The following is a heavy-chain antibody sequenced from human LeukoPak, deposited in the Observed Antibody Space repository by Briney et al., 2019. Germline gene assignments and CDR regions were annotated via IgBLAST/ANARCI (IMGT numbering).Heavy chain of an antibody. V-gene: IGHV3-30*18. J-gene: IGHJ4*02. CDR1: GFTFSTYV. CDR3: ANLGYCTGGGCPDLDY. Sequence: PGGSLRLSCAASGFTFSTYVMHWVRQAPGKGLEWVALISYDGNNKYYADSVKGRFTISRDNSKNTMYLQMNSLRAEDTAVYYCANLGYCTGGGCPDLDYWGQGTLVTVSS. D-gene: IGHD2-8*02. CDR2: ISYDGNNK.